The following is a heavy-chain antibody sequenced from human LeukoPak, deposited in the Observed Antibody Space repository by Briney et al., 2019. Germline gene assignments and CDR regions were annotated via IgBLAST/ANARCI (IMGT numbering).Heavy chain of an antibody. Sequence: GGSLRLSCAASGFTFSSYAMNWVRQAPGKGLEWVSSISSSSSYIYYADSVKGRFTISRDNAKNSLYLQMNSLRAEDTAVYYCARASYSSGWYLGATYDAFDIWGQGTMVTVSS. CDR2: ISSSSSYI. CDR1: GFTFSSYA. J-gene: IGHJ3*02. V-gene: IGHV3-21*01. D-gene: IGHD6-19*01. CDR3: ARASYSSGWYLGATYDAFDI.